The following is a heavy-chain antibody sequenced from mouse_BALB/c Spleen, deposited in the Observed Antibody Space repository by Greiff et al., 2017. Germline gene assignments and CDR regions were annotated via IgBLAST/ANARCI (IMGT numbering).Heavy chain of an antibody. D-gene: IGHD2-1*01. Sequence: EVQLVESGGGLVKPGGSLKLSCAASGFTFSSYAMSWVRQTPEKRLEWVASISSGGSTYYPDSVKGRFTISRDNARNILYLQMSSLRSEDTAMYYCAREGGNPRFAYWGQGTLVTVSA. CDR2: ISSGGST. V-gene: IGHV5-6-5*01. J-gene: IGHJ3*01. CDR3: AREGGNPRFAY. CDR1: GFTFSSYA.